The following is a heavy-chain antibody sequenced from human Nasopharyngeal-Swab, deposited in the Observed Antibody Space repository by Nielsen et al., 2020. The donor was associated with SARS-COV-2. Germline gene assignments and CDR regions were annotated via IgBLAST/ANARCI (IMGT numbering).Heavy chain of an antibody. Sequence: GGSLRLSCAASGFTVSSNYMSRVRQAPGKGLEWVSVIYSGGSTYYADSVKGRFTISRDNSKNTLYLQMNSLRAEDTAVYYCARDSYYYDSSGYYRYYYYYGMDVWGQGTTVTVSS. J-gene: IGHJ6*02. CDR3: ARDSYYYDSSGYYRYYYYYGMDV. V-gene: IGHV3-66*01. CDR1: GFTVSSNY. D-gene: IGHD3-22*01. CDR2: IYSGGST.